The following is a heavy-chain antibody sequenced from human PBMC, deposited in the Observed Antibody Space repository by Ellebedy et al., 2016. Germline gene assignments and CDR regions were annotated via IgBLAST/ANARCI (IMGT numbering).Heavy chain of an antibody. J-gene: IGHJ4*02. D-gene: IGHD5-18*01. V-gene: IGHV3-15*01. Sequence: GESLKISCAASGFTFSNAWMSWVRQAPGKGLEWVGRIKSKTDGGTTDYAAPVKGRFTISRDDSKNTLYLQMYSLKTEDTAVYYCTTEDSYGYRYYFDYWGQGTLVTVSS. CDR1: GFTFSNAW. CDR3: TTEDSYGYRYYFDY. CDR2: IKSKTDGGTT.